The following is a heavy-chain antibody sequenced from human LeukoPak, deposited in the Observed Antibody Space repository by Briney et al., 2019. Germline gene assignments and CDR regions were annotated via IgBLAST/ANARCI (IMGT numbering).Heavy chain of an antibody. Sequence: SETLSLTCAVYVGSFSGYYWSWIRQPPGKGLEWIGEINHSGSTNYNPSLKSRVTISVDTSKNQFSLKLSSVTAADTAVYYCASYKGAWGQGTLVTVSS. D-gene: IGHD3-10*01. CDR1: VGSFSGYY. CDR3: ASYKGA. J-gene: IGHJ5*02. V-gene: IGHV4-34*01. CDR2: INHSGST.